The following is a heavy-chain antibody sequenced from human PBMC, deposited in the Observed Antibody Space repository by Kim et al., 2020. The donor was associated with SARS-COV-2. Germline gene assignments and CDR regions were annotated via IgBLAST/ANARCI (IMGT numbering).Heavy chain of an antibody. D-gene: IGHD6-19*01. V-gene: IGHV3-23*01. CDR2: ISGSGGST. J-gene: IGHJ4*02. CDR3: AKAGVSGWYWWSYFDY. CDR1: GFTFSSYA. Sequence: GGSLRLSCAASGFTFSSYAMSWVRQAPGKGLEWVSAISGSGGSTYYADSVKGRFTISRDNSKNTLYLQMNSLRAEDTAVYYCAKAGVSGWYWWSYFDYWGQGTLVTVSS.